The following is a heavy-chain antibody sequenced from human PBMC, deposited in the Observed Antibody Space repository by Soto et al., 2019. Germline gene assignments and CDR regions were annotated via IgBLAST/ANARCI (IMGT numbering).Heavy chain of an antibody. CDR2: ISGSGGST. CDR3: AKVTKRAAAGRYEYYKYGMDV. Sequence: PGRSLRLSCAASVFTFISYAMSWVRQAPGKGLEWVSAISGSGGSTYYADSVKGRFTISRDNSKNTLYLQMNSPRAEDTALYYCAKVTKRAAAGRYEYYKYGMDVWGQGTTVTVSS. CDR1: VFTFISYA. J-gene: IGHJ6*02. V-gene: IGHV3-23*01. D-gene: IGHD6-13*01.